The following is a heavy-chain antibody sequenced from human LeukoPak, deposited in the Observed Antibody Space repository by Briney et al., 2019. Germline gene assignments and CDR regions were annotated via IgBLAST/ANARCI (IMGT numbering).Heavy chain of an antibody. V-gene: IGHV4-59*12. CDR2: IYYSGST. Sequence: SETLSLTCTVSGGSIISYYWSWIRQPPGKGLEWIGYIYYSGSTNYNPSLKSRVTISVDKSKNQFSLKLSSVTAADTAVYYCARDRSGSPSKDAFDIWGQGTMVTVSS. CDR3: ARDRSGSPSKDAFDI. J-gene: IGHJ3*02. D-gene: IGHD6-25*01. CDR1: GGSIISYY.